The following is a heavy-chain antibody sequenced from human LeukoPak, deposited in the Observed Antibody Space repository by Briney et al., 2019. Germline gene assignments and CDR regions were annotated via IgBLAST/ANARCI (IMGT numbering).Heavy chain of an antibody. CDR3: ARVSGDLDY. D-gene: IGHD7-27*01. CDR2: INPNSGGT. CDR1: GYTFTGYY. Sequence: ASVKVSCKASGYTFTGYYMHWVRQAPGQGLEWMGWINPNSGGTNYAQKFQGRVTMTRDTSISIVYMELSRLRSDDTAVYYCARVSGDLDYWGQGTLVTVSS. J-gene: IGHJ4*02. V-gene: IGHV1-2*02.